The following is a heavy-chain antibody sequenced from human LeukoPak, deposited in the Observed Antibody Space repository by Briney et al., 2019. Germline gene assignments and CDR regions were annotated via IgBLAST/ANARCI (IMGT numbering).Heavy chain of an antibody. Sequence: GGSLRLSCAASGFTFSSYAMSWVRQAPGKGLEWGSAISGSGGSTYYADSVKGRFTISRDNSKNTLYLQMNSLRAEDTAVYYCAKHITMVRGVILSYWGQGTLVTVSS. CDR2: ISGSGGST. D-gene: IGHD3-10*01. J-gene: IGHJ4*02. V-gene: IGHV3-23*01. CDR1: GFTFSSYA. CDR3: AKHITMVRGVILSY.